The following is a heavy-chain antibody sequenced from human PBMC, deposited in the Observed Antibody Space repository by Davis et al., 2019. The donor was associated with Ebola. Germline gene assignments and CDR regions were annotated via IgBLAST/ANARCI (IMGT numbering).Heavy chain of an antibody. Sequence: GSLRLSCTVSGGSISSSSYYWGWIRQPPGKGLEWIGYIYYSGSTNYNPSLKSRVTISVDTSKNQFSLKLSSVTAADTAVYYCARARPVYYYDSSGYHDAFDIWGQGTMVTVSS. J-gene: IGHJ3*02. CDR1: GGSISSSSYY. CDR3: ARARPVYYYDSSGYHDAFDI. CDR2: IYYSGST. D-gene: IGHD3-22*01. V-gene: IGHV4-61*05.